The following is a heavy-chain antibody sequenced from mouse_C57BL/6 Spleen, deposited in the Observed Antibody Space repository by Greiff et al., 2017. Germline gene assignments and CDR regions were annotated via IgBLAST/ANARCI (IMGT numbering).Heavy chain of an antibody. V-gene: IGHV1-75*01. CDR3: ARWGYGNSYYFDY. D-gene: IGHD2-10*02. Sequence: QVQLKESGPELVKPGASVKISCKASGYTFTDYYINWVKQRPGQGLEWIGWIFPGSGSTYYNEKFKGKATLTVDKSSSTAYMLLSSLTSEDSAVYFCARWGYGNSYYFDYWGQGTTLTVSS. CDR1: GYTFTDYY. CDR2: IFPGSGST. J-gene: IGHJ2*01.